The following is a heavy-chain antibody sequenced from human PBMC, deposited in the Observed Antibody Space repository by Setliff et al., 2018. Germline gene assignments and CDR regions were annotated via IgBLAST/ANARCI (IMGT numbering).Heavy chain of an antibody. D-gene: IGHD3-10*01. CDR2: IYHRGGT. J-gene: IGHJ6*02. CDR3: ARGKRATMVRGVVGGYYYYGMDV. Sequence: SETLSLTCAVYGVYAESRDTYYWSWIRQPPGKGLEWIGEIYHRGGTNYNPSLKSRVTISADTAKSQFSLTLTSVTAADTAVYYCARGKRATMVRGVVGGYYYYGMDVWGQGTTVTVSS. CDR1: GVYAESRDTYY. V-gene: IGHV4-34*01.